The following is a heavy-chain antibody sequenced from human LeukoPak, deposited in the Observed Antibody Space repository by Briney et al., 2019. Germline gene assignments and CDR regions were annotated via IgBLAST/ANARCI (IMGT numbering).Heavy chain of an antibody. CDR1: GGTFSSYA. D-gene: IGHD3-3*02. Sequence: ASVKVSCKASGGTFSSYAISWVRQAPGQGLEWMGGIIPIFGTANYAQKFQGRVTITADESTSTAYMELSSLRSEDTAVYYCARVDTRRHFYFDYWGQGTLVTVSS. CDR3: ARVDTRRHFYFDY. CDR2: IIPIFGTA. J-gene: IGHJ4*02. V-gene: IGHV1-69*13.